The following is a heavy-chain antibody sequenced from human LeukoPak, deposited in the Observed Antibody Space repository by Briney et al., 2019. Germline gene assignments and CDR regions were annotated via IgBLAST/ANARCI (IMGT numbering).Heavy chain of an antibody. CDR3: ARGDGYNIHYFDY. D-gene: IGHD5-24*01. CDR2: INHSGST. Sequence: SETLSLTRAVYGGSFSGYYWSWIRQPPGKGLEWIGEINHSGSTNYNPSLKSRVTISVDTSKNQFSLKLSSVTAADTAVYYCARGDGYNIHYFDYWGQGTLVTVSS. J-gene: IGHJ4*02. V-gene: IGHV4-34*01. CDR1: GGSFSGYY.